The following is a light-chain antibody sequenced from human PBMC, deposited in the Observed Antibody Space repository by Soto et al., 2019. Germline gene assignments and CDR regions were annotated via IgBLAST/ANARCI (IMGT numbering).Light chain of an antibody. CDR3: QQRTNKFWT. CDR2: DAS. Sequence: EIVLTQSQATLSLSPGERATLSCRASKSVSSYLAWYQQKPGQAPRLLIYDASTRATGIPARFSGSGSGTDFTLTISSLEPEDFAVYYCQQRTNKFWTFGQGTKVEIK. CDR1: KSVSSY. V-gene: IGKV3-11*01. J-gene: IGKJ1*01.